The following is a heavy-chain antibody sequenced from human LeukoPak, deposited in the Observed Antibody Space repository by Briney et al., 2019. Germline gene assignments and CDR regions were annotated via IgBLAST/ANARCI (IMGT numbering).Heavy chain of an antibody. CDR2: INHSGST. CDR1: GGSFSGYY. D-gene: IGHD5-18*01. J-gene: IGHJ3*02. CDR3: ARVRRYSYGFRAFDI. V-gene: IGHV4-34*01. Sequence: SETLSLTCAVYGGSFSGYYWSWIRQPPGKGLEWIGEINHSGSTSYNPSLKSRVTISVDTSKNQFSLKLSSVTAADTAVYYCARVRRYSYGFRAFDIWGQGTMVTVSS.